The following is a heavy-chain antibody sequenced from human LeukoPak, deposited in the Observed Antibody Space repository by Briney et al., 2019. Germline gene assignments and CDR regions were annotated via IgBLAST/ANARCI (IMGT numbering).Heavy chain of an antibody. CDR2: IYIYGSSS. V-gene: IGHV3-74*01. CDR3: ARHLTTVTASLDY. J-gene: IGHJ4*02. D-gene: IGHD4-17*01. CDR1: GCSIGSYW. Sequence: GSLSLTCAASGCSIGSYWLPWVRQAPGKGLVWVSHIYIYGSSSSYADPVKGRFTTFRDNTKNTLYLQMNSLGAEATAVYYWARHLTTVTASLDYWGQGTLVTVSS.